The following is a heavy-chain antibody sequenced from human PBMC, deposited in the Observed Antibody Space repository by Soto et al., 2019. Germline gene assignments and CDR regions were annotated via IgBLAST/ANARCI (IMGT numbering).Heavy chain of an antibody. Sequence: PSETLSLTCAVYGGSFSGYYWSWIRQPPGKGLEWIGKINHSGSTNYNPSLKSRVTISVDTSKNQFSLKLSSVTAADTAVYYCARARGYSYGYSYWGQGTLVTVSS. CDR2: INHSGST. J-gene: IGHJ4*02. D-gene: IGHD5-18*01. CDR3: ARARGYSYGYSY. V-gene: IGHV4-34*01. CDR1: GGSFSGYY.